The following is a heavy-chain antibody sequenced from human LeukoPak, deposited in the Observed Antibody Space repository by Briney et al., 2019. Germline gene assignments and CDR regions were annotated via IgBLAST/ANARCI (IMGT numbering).Heavy chain of an antibody. CDR2: INPNSGDT. V-gene: IGHV1-2*02. Sequence: GASVKVSCKASGYTFTGYYMHWVRQAPGQGLEWMGWINPNSGDTNYAQKFQGRVTMTRDTSISTAYMGLSRLRSDDTAVYYCARDYGGILVAETFDYWGQGTLVTVSS. CDR1: GYTFTGYY. D-gene: IGHD5-12*01. CDR3: ARDYGGILVAETFDY. J-gene: IGHJ4*02.